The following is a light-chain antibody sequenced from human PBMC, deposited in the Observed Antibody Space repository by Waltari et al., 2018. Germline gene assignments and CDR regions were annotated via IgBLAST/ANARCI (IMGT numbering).Light chain of an antibody. J-gene: IGKJ1*01. CDR2: DVS. CDR1: QNVGSQ. CDR3: QQSYSTPRT. Sequence: ELVLTQSPATLSVSPGERAALSCKASQNVGSQLGWYQQRPGQAPRLLIDDVSNRASGVPARFSGSGSGTDFTLTISSLEPEDVATYYCQQSYSTPRTFGQGTKVEIK. V-gene: IGKV3-11*01.